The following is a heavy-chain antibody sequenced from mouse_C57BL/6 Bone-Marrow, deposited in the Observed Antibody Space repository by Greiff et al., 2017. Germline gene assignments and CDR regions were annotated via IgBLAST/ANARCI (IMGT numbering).Heavy chain of an antibody. CDR2: IYPGDGDT. CDR1: GYAFSSSW. Sequence: QVQLQQSGPELVKPGASVKISCKASGYAFSSSWMNWVKQRLGKGLEWIGRIYPGDGDTNYNGKFKGKATLTADKSSSTAYIQLSSLTSEYCAVYFCSRCSFAYWGQETLVTVSA. J-gene: IGHJ3*01. CDR3: SRCSFAY. V-gene: IGHV1-82*01.